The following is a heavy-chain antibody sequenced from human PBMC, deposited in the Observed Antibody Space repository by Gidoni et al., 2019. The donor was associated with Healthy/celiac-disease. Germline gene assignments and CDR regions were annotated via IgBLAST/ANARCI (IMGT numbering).Heavy chain of an antibody. CDR2: ISGSGGST. CDR3: AKDYGGDGSGSYYKFSWFDP. CDR1: GFTFSRYA. D-gene: IGHD3-10*01. Sequence: EVQLLESGGGLVQPGGSLRRSCAASGFTFSRYAMSWVRQAPGTGLEWVSAISGSGGSTYYADSVKGRFTISRDNSKNTLYLQMNSLRAEDTAVYYCAKDYGGDGSGSYYKFSWFDPWGQGTLVTVSS. J-gene: IGHJ5*02. V-gene: IGHV3-23*01.